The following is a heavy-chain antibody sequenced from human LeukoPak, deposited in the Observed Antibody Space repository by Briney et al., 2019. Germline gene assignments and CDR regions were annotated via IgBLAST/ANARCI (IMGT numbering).Heavy chain of an antibody. CDR2: ISGSGGST. V-gene: IGHV3-23*01. J-gene: IGHJ1*01. D-gene: IGHD6-13*01. CDR3: AKAKSIAAAGPHFQH. Sequence: GGSLRLSCAASGFTFSSYAMSWVRQAPGKGLEWVSAISGSGGSTYYAGSVKGRFTISRDNSKNTLYLQMNSLRAEDTAVYYCAKAKSIAAAGPHFQHWGQGTLVTVSS. CDR1: GFTFSSYA.